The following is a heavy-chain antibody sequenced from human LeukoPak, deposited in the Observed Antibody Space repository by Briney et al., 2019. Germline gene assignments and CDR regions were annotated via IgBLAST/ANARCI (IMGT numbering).Heavy chain of an antibody. V-gene: IGHV4-34*01. CDR3: ARAGVVAYHLYYFHMDV. CDR1: GFTFSDYY. J-gene: IGHJ6*03. CDR2: INHSGST. D-gene: IGHD3-3*01. Sequence: LRLSCAASGFTFSDYYMSWIRQAPGKGLEWIGEINHSGSTNYNPSLKSRVTISTDTSKNQFSLKLTSVTAADTAMYYCARAGVVAYHLYYFHMDVWGNGTTVTVSS.